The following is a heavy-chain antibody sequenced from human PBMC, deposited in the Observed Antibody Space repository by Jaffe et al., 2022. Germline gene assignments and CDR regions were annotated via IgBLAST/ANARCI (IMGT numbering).Heavy chain of an antibody. CDR1: GGSISSGSYY. V-gene: IGHV4-61*02. J-gene: IGHJ4*02. Sequence: QVQLQESGPGLVKPSQTLSLTCTVSGGSISSGSYYWSWIRQPAGKGLEWIGRIYTSGSTNYNPSLKSRVTISVDTSKNQFSLKLSSVTAADTAVYYCARVVRHCSSTSCKGFDYWGQGTLVTVSS. CDR3: ARVVRHCSSTSCKGFDY. CDR2: IYTSGST. D-gene: IGHD2-2*01.